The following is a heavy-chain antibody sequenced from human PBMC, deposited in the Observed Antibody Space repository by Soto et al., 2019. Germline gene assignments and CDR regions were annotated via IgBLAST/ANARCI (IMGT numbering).Heavy chain of an antibody. D-gene: IGHD2-15*01. CDR1: GFTFSSYA. V-gene: IGHV3-23*01. Sequence: PGGSLRLSCAASGFTFSSYAMSWVRQAPGKGLEWVSSISAGGGGTYYADSVKGRFTISRDNAKNSLYLQMNSLRAEDTAVYYCARDRGYDAHDYYYNAMDVWGQGTTVTVSS. CDR2: ISAGGGGT. CDR3: ARDRGYDAHDYYYNAMDV. J-gene: IGHJ6*02.